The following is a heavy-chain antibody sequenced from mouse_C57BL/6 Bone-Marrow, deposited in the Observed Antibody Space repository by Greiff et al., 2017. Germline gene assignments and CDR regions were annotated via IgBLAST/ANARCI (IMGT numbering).Heavy chain of an antibody. CDR1: GYTFTSYW. CDR3: ARKVTYYARDY. D-gene: IGHD2-13*01. Sequence: VQLQQPGAELVRPGSSVKLSCKASGYTFTSYWMDWVKQRPGQGLEWIGNIYPSDSETHYNQKFKDKATLPVDKSSSTAYMQLSSLTSEDSAVYCCARKVTYYARDYWGQGTSVTVSS. V-gene: IGHV1-61*01. CDR2: IYPSDSET. J-gene: IGHJ4*01.